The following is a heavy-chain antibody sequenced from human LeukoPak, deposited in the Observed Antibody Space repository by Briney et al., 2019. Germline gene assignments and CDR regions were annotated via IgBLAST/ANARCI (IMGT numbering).Heavy chain of an antibody. J-gene: IGHJ3*02. CDR3: ARGLEYGGNLRGAFDI. D-gene: IGHD4-23*01. Sequence: GASVKVSCKASGYTFTSYGISWVRQAPGQGLEWMGWISAYNGNTNYAQKLQGRVTMTTDTSTSTAYMELRSLRSDDTAVYYCARGLEYGGNLRGAFDIWGQGTMVTVSS. CDR2: ISAYNGNT. CDR1: GYTFTSYG. V-gene: IGHV1-18*01.